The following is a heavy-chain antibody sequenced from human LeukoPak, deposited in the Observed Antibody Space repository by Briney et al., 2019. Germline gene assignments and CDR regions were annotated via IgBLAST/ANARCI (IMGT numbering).Heavy chain of an antibody. D-gene: IGHD4-17*01. V-gene: IGHV1-69*13. CDR3: ARVLNGDYGSHAFDI. J-gene: IGHJ3*02. CDR2: IIPILGTA. Sequence: SVKVSCKASGGTFSSYAISWVRQAPGQGLEWMGGIIPILGTANYAQKFQGRVTITADESTSTAYMELSSLRSEDTAVCYCARVLNGDYGSHAFDIWGQGTMVTVSS. CDR1: GGTFSSYA.